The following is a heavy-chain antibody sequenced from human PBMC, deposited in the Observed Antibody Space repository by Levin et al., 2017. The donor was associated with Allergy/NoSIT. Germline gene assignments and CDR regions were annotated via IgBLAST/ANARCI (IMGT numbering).Heavy chain of an antibody. V-gene: IGHV3-48*01. Sequence: GGSLRLSCAASGFTFSSYSMNWVRQAPGKGLEWVSYISSSSSTIYYADSVKGRFTISRDNAKNSLYLQMNSLRAEDTAEYYCARDDDILTGSNFDYWGQGTLVTVSS. CDR2: ISSSSSTI. D-gene: IGHD3-9*01. CDR3: ARDDDILTGSNFDY. J-gene: IGHJ4*02. CDR1: GFTFSSYS.